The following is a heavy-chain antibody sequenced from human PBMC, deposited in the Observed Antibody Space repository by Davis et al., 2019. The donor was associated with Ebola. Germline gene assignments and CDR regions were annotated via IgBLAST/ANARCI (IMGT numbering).Heavy chain of an antibody. CDR3: ARDRVYSGLDY. J-gene: IGHJ4*02. Sequence: GESLKISCAASGFTFSSYAMHWVRQAPGKGLEWVAVISYDGSNKYYADSVKGRFTISRDDAKNSLFLQMNSLRAEDTAVYYCARDRVYSGLDYWGQGTLVTVSS. CDR1: GFTFSSYA. D-gene: IGHD1-26*01. V-gene: IGHV3-30-3*01. CDR2: ISYDGSNK.